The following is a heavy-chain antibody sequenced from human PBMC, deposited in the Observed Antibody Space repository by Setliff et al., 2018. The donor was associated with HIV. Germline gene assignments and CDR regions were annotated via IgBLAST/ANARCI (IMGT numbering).Heavy chain of an antibody. CDR2: IYYSGST. D-gene: IGHD3-10*01. CDR3: ARVGASGVPSTMDYYYYMDV. V-gene: IGHV4-31*03. CDR1: GGSISSGGYY. Sequence: SETLSLTCTVSGGSISSGGYYWSWIRQHPGKGLEWIGYIYYSGSTYYNPALKSRVTISVDTAKNQFSLKPSSVTAADTAVYYCARVGASGVPSTMDYYYYMDVWGKGTTVTVSS. J-gene: IGHJ6*03.